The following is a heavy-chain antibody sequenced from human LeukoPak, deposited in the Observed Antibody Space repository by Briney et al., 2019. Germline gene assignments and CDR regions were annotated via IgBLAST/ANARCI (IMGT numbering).Heavy chain of an antibody. CDR2: NSAYNGNT. J-gene: IGHJ2*01. V-gene: IGHV1-18*01. CDR3: ARASYDFWSGYYWYFDL. CDR1: GYTFTSYG. D-gene: IGHD3-3*01. Sequence: ASVKVSCKASGYTFTSYGISWVRQAPGQGLECMGWNSAYNGNTNYAQKLQGRVTMTTDTSTSTAYMELRSLRSDDTAVYYCARASYDFWSGYYWYFDLWGRGTLVTVSS.